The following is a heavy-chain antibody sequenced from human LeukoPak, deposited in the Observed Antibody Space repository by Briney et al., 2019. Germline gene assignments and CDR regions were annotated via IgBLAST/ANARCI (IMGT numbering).Heavy chain of an antibody. D-gene: IGHD6-25*01. CDR1: GDTFTSYG. CDR2: ISAYNGNT. Sequence: ASVKVSCKASGDTFTSYGISWVRQAPGQGLEWMGWISAYNGNTNYAQKLQGRVTMTTDTSTSTAYMDLSSLRSEDTAVYYCAREAIAAGKNFDYWGQGTQVTVSS. V-gene: IGHV1-18*01. J-gene: IGHJ4*02. CDR3: AREAIAAGKNFDY.